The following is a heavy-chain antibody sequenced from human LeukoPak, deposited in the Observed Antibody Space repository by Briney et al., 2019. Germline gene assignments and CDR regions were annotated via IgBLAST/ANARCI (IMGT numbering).Heavy chain of an antibody. CDR2: IYYSRSSFHT. CDR3: ARYSGGSGWAAFET. CDR1: GGSITSSGYH. J-gene: IGHJ3*02. D-gene: IGHD2-15*01. V-gene: IGHV4-39*01. Sequence: PSETLSLTCAVAGGSITSSGYHWAWIRQPPGKGLEWVANIYYSRSSFHTFYNPSLRSRVTISVDVDTSRNQFSLHLRSVTAADTAVYYCARYSGGSGWAAFETWGQGTVVTVSS.